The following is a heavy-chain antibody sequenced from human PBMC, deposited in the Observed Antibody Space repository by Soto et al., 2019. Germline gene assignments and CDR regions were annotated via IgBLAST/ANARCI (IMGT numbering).Heavy chain of an antibody. CDR2: IIPILTTP. D-gene: IGHD2-21*01. CDR3: APSVGIAPIGEDGMDV. V-gene: IGHV1-69*01. Sequence: QVQLVQSGAEVKKTGSSVKVSCKASGGTFSIYGFSWVRQAPGQGPEWIGGIIPILTTPNYAQKFQGRVTIVAAESTTSVYTELSSLKFEDTAVFCCAPSVGIAPIGEDGMDVLGQGTSVTVSS. J-gene: IGHJ6*02. CDR1: GGTFSIYG.